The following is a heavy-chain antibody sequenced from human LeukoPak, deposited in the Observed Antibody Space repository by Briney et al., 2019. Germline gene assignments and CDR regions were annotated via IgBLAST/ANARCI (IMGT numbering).Heavy chain of an antibody. CDR1: GYTFTSYG. CDR2: ISAYNGNT. D-gene: IGHD6-13*01. CDR3: ASTYSSSGDDAFDI. Sequence: ASVKVSCKASGYTFTSYGISWVRQAPGQGLEWVGWISAYNGNTNYAQKFQGRVTMTGDTSTSTVYMELSSLRSEDTAVYYCASTYSSSGDDAFDIWGQGTMVTVSS. V-gene: IGHV1-18*01. J-gene: IGHJ3*02.